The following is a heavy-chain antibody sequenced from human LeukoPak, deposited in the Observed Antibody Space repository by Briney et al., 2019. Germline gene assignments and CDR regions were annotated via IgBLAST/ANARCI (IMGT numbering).Heavy chain of an antibody. CDR3: AKGSCGYSGYDCHYFDY. D-gene: IGHD5-12*01. CDR2: ISGSGGST. Sequence: GGSLRLSCAASGFTFSSYAMSWVRQAPGKGPEWVSAISGSGGSTYYADSVKGRFTISRDNSKNTLYLQMNSLRAEDTAVYYCAKGSCGYSGYDCHYFDYWGQGTLVTVSS. J-gene: IGHJ4*02. V-gene: IGHV3-23*01. CDR1: GFTFSSYA.